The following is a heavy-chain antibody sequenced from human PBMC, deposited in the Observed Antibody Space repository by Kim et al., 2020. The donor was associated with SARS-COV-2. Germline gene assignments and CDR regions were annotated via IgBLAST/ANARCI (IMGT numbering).Heavy chain of an antibody. CDR3: ARVDYAAPLFDYYYYGMDV. J-gene: IGHJ6*02. CDR2: ISSSSSYI. V-gene: IGHV3-21*01. CDR1: GFTFNSYT. Sequence: GGSLRLSCAASGFTFNSYTMNWVRQAPGKGLEWVSSISSSSSYIYYADSVKGRFTISRDNAKNSLYLQMNSLRAEDTAVYYCARVDYAAPLFDYYYYGMDVWGQGTTVTVSS. D-gene: IGHD4-17*01.